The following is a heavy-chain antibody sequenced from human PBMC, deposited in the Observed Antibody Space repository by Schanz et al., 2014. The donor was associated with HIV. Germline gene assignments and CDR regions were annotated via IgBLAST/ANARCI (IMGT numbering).Heavy chain of an antibody. CDR3: ARDSPVAAGTLDY. CDR1: GGTFSSSA. Sequence: QVQLVQSGAEGKKPGSSVKVSCKASGGTFSSSAISWVRQAPSQGLGWMGGIVPALRTANYVQKLQGRTTISADESTNTVYLELSSLRLEDTAVYYCARDSPVAAGTLDYWGQGTLVTVSS. J-gene: IGHJ4*02. CDR2: IVPALRTA. D-gene: IGHD6-13*01. V-gene: IGHV1-69*01.